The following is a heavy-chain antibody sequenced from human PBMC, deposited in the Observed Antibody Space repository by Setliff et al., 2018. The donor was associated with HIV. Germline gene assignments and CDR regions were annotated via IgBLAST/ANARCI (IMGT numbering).Heavy chain of an antibody. J-gene: IGHJ3*02. V-gene: IGHV4-59*08. Sequence: PSETLSLTCTVSDGPINNYWWNWIRQSPGKGLEWIGFGHHSGTFSYNPSLQSRVIIAVDTSRNEFSLRVNSVTAADTAVYYCARWGEPSIKAFDIWGQGTMVTVSS. D-gene: IGHD3-16*01. CDR1: DGPINNYW. CDR2: GHHSGTF. CDR3: ARWGEPSIKAFDI.